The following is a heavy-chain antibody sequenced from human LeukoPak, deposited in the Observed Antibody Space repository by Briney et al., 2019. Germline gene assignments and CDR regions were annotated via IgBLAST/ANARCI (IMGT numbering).Heavy chain of an antibody. V-gene: IGHV4-59*01. Sequence: SETLSLTCTVSGGSISSYYWSWIRQPPGKGLEWIGYIFSSGYTKYNPSLESRVTISVDTSKNQFSLKLSSVTAADTAVYYCASGPGYGGNTGTFDYWGQGTLVTVSS. J-gene: IGHJ4*02. D-gene: IGHD4-23*01. CDR1: GGSISSYY. CDR3: ASGPGYGGNTGTFDY. CDR2: IFSSGYT.